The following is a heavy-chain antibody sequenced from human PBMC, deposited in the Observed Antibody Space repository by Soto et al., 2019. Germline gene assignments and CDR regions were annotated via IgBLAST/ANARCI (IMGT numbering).Heavy chain of an antibody. CDR1: GFTFSSYD. CDR3: ARAVNDFWSGYWGRTPYYYYYGMDV. CDR2: IGTAGDT. D-gene: IGHD3-3*01. J-gene: IGHJ6*02. Sequence: QSGGSLRLSCAASGFTFSSYDMHWVRQATGKGLEWVSAIGTAGDTYYPGSVKGRFTISRENAKNSLYLQMNSLRAGDTAVYYCARAVNDFWSGYWGRTPYYYYYGMDVWGQGTTVTVSS. V-gene: IGHV3-13*01.